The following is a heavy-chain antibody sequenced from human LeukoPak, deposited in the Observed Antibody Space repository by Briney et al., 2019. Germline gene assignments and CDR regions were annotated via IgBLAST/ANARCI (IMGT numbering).Heavy chain of an antibody. CDR1: GFTFSSYS. CDR3: ATYKVGATAIFGS. CDR2: IKQDGSEK. J-gene: IGHJ4*02. D-gene: IGHD1-26*01. Sequence: PGGSLRLSCAASGFTFSSYSTNWVRQAPGKGLQWVANIKQDGSEKYYVDSVKGRFTISRDNAKNSLYLQMNSLRAEDTAVYYCATYKVGATAIFGSWGQGTLVTVSS. V-gene: IGHV3-7*01.